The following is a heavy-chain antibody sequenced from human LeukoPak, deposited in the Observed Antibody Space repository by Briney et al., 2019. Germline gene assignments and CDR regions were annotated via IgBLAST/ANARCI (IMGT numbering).Heavy chain of an antibody. CDR3: AREEEGSSWYSDSFQH. Sequence: PGGSLRLSCAASGFTFSSYEMTWVRQAPGKGLEWVSYISGNGNNIYYADSVKGRFTISRDNAKNSLYLQMNSLRAEDTAVYYCAREEEGSSWYSDSFQHRGQGTLVTVSS. J-gene: IGHJ1*01. V-gene: IGHV3-48*03. CDR1: GFTFSSYE. D-gene: IGHD6-13*01. CDR2: ISGNGNNI.